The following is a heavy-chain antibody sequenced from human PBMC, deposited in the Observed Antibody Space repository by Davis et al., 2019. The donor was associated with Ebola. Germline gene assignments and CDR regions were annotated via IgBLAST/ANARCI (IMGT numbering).Heavy chain of an antibody. CDR1: GGSISGYY. Sequence: MPSETLSLTCTVSGGSISGYYWSWIRQPPGKGLEWIGYIYYSGSTNYNPSLKSRVTISVDTSKNQFSLKLSSVTAADTAVYYCARYRQLVHYYYGMDVWGQGTTVTVSS. CDR2: IYYSGST. D-gene: IGHD6-6*01. V-gene: IGHV4-59*01. CDR3: ARYRQLVHYYYGMDV. J-gene: IGHJ6*02.